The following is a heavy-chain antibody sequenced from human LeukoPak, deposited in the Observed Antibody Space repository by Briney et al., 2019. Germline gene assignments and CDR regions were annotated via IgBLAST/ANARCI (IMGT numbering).Heavy chain of an antibody. CDR3: VRHNAARAFDI. CDR1: GFTFSSFW. Sequence: GGSLRLSCAAAGFTFSSFWMRWVRHAPGKGLVWVSRVSDDGSTTTYADSVKGRFTIARDNAKNTLYLQMNSLRPEHTAVYYCVRHNAARAFDIWGQGTMVIVSS. V-gene: IGHV3-74*03. CDR2: VSDDGSTT. J-gene: IGHJ3*02. D-gene: IGHD1-1*01.